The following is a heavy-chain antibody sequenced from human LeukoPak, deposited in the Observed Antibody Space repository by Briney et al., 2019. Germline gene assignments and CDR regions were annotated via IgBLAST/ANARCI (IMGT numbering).Heavy chain of an antibody. D-gene: IGHD4-17*01. CDR2: IYHNGRT. Sequence: SETLSLTCTVSGGSISSSSSYYWGWIRQPPGKGLEWIGSIYHNGRTYYNPSLKSRVTISVDKSKNQFSLKLSSVTAADTAVYYCARDLMTTEKTGFDYWGRGTLVTVSS. J-gene: IGHJ4*02. CDR3: ARDLMTTEKTGFDY. V-gene: IGHV4-39*07. CDR1: GGSISSSSSYY.